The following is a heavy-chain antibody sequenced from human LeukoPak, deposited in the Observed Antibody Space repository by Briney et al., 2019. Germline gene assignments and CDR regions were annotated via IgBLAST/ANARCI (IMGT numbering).Heavy chain of an antibody. V-gene: IGHV3-53*01. CDR2: IYSGGST. CDR1: GFTVSSNY. D-gene: IGHD5-24*01. J-gene: IGHJ5*02. Sequence: GGSLRLSRAASGFTVSSNYMSWVRQAPGKGLEWVSVIYSGGSTYYADSVKGRFTISRDNSKNTLYLQMNSLRAEDTAVYYCARVRVRSYNWFDPWGQGTLVTVSS. CDR3: ARVRVRSYNWFDP.